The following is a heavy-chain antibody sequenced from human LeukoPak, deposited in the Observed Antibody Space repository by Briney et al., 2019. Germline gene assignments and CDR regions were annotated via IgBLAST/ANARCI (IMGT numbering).Heavy chain of an antibody. D-gene: IGHD2-2*01. CDR3: ARGAYCSSTSCDNWGDFDY. J-gene: IGHJ4*02. Sequence: GGSLRLSCAASGFTFRNYWMGWVRQAPGKGLEWVANTKPDGSAEYYADSVRGRFTISRDNAKNSLYLQMNSLRAEDTAVYYCARGAYCSSTSCDNWGDFDYWGQGTLVTVSS. CDR2: TKPDGSAE. V-gene: IGHV3-7*01. CDR1: GFTFRNYW.